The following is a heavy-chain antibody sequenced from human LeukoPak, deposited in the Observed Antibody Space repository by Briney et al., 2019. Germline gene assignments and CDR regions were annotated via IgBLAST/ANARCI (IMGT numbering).Heavy chain of an antibody. CDR1: GFTFNTYG. D-gene: IGHD3-10*01. CDR3: ARGGVDYYGSGTYYLMYYFDY. Sequence: GGTLRLSCAASGFTFNTYGMSWVRQAPGQGLEWVSGISGSGGATYYADSVEGRFTISRDDPHNTLYLQMNSLRAEDTAVYFCARGGVDYYGSGTYYLMYYFDYWGQGALVTVSS. J-gene: IGHJ4*02. CDR2: ISGSGGAT. V-gene: IGHV3-23*01.